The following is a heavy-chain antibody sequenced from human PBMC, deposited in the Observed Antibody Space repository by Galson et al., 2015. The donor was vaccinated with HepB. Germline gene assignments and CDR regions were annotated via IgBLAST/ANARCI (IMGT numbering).Heavy chain of an antibody. V-gene: IGHV3-53*01. CDR2: VYSGGTT. CDR1: GFSVSSNY. CDR3: ARSRGGGHYSDSSGYYYPFDY. Sequence: SLRLSCAASGFSVSSNYMNWVRQAPGKGLEWVSVVYSGGTTYYADSVKGRFTISRDNSKNTLYLQMNSLSAEDTAVYYCARSRGGGHYSDSSGYYYPFDYWGQGTLVTVSS. D-gene: IGHD3-22*01. J-gene: IGHJ4*02.